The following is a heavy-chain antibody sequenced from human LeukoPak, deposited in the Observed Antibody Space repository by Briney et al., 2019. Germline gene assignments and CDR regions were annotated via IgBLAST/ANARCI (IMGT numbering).Heavy chain of an antibody. D-gene: IGHD3-22*01. CDR1: GFTFSSYE. CDR2: ISNSGRTK. CDR3: ARTAQDSSGLAFDI. V-gene: IGHV3-48*03. J-gene: IGHJ3*02. Sequence: GGSLRLSCAASGFTFSSYEMNWVRQAPGKGLEWVSFISNSGRTKYYADSVKGRFTISRDNAKNSLYLQMNSLRAEDTAVYYCARTAQDSSGLAFDIWGQGTMVTVSS.